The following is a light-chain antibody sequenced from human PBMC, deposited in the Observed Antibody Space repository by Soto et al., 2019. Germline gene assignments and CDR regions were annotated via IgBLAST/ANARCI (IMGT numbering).Light chain of an antibody. CDR3: SSFSSNSPVV. CDR1: SSDVGGYNY. V-gene: IGLV2-14*03. Sequence: QSALTQPASVSGSPGQSITVSCTGTSSDVGGYNYVSWYQQHPGKAPKLIIYDVSRRPSGVSNRFSGSRSGNTASLTISGLQAEDEADYYCSSFSSNSPVVFGGGTKLTVL. J-gene: IGLJ2*01. CDR2: DVS.